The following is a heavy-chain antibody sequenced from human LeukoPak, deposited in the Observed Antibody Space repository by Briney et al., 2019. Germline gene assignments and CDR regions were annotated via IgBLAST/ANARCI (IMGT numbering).Heavy chain of an antibody. CDR2: ISASGGST. CDR3: ARGGHSTSWLVEY. D-gene: IGHD6-13*01. Sequence: GGSLRLSCAASGFTFSSYAMTWVRQAPGKGLEWVSLISASGGSTYYADYAKGRFTISSDNSKNTLYPQMNSLRVEDTVVYYCARGGHSTSWLVEYWGQGTLVTVSS. V-gene: IGHV3-23*01. CDR1: GFTFSSYA. J-gene: IGHJ4*02.